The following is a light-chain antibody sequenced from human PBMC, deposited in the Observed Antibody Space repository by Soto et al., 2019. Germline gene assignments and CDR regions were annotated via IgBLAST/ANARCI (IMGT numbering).Light chain of an antibody. V-gene: IGKV3-20*01. CDR1: QSVRSSY. CDR2: GAS. Sequence: EVVLTQSPGTLSLSPGERATLSCMASQSVRSSYVAWSQQKPGQATRLLIYGASSRATSIPDRFSDSGSGTDFNLTISRQEPEYYAVYYGQQYGSSTFTFGPGTTVDIK. CDR3: QQYGSSTFT. J-gene: IGKJ3*01.